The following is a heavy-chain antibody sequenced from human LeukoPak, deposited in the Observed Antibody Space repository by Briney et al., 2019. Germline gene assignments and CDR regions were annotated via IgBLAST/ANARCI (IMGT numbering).Heavy chain of an antibody. CDR2: IYYSGST. Sequence: SETLSLTCTVSGGSISSGDYYWSWIRQPPGKGLEWIGYIYYSGSTNYNPSLKSRVTISVDTSKNQFSLKLSSVTAADTAMYYCARGGGWYHYWGQGTLVTVSS. CDR3: ARGGGWYHY. J-gene: IGHJ4*02. CDR1: GGSISSGDYY. D-gene: IGHD6-19*01. V-gene: IGHV4-61*08.